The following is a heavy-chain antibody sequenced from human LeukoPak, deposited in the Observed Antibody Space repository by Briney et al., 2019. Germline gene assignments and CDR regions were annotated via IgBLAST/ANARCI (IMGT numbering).Heavy chain of an antibody. CDR1: GCTFSSYA. Sequence: ASVTVSCKASGCTFSSYAISWVRQAPGQGLEWMGGIIPIFGTANYAQKFQGRVTITADKSTSTAYMELSSLRSEDTAVYFCARETGYTLDYWGQGTLVTVSS. CDR2: IIPIFGTA. V-gene: IGHV1-69*06. D-gene: IGHD6-13*01. CDR3: ARETGYTLDY. J-gene: IGHJ4*02.